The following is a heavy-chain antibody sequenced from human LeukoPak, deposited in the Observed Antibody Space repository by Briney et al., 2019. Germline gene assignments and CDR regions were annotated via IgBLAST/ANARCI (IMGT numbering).Heavy chain of an antibody. D-gene: IGHD2-15*01. CDR1: GGSISSYY. V-gene: IGHV4-59*01. CDR3: ARGQGYCSGGSCYLFFSWAQDNWFDP. CDR2: IYYSGST. J-gene: IGHJ5*02. Sequence: PSETLSLTCTVSGGSISSYYWSWIRQPPGKGLEWIGYIYYSGSTNYNPSLKSRVTISVDTSKNQFSLELNSVTTADTAVYYCARGQGYCSGGSCYLFFSWAQDNWFDPWGQGTLVTVSS.